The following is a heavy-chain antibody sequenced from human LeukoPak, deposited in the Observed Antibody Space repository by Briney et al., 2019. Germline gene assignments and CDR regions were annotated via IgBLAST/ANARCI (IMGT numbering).Heavy chain of an antibody. CDR2: ISGSGGST. D-gene: IGHD5-18*01. CDR1: GFTFSSYG. CDR3: AREGSSYGRPKYYFDY. J-gene: IGHJ4*02. Sequence: GGSLRLSCAASGFTFSSYGMSWVRQAPGKGLEWVSAISGSGGSTYYADSVKGRFTISRDNSKNTLYLQMNSLRAEDTAVYYCAREGSSYGRPKYYFDYWGQGTLVTVSS. V-gene: IGHV3-23*01.